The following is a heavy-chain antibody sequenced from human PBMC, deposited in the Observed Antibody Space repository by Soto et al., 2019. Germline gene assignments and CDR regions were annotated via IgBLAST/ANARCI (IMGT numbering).Heavy chain of an antibody. CDR3: AKDRPGRTYYDIMSGYYNGMDF. J-gene: IGHJ6*02. CDR2: ISGSGSST. V-gene: IGHV3-23*01. CDR1: GFTFSNYD. Sequence: GGSLRLSCAASGFTFSNYDMSWVRQAPGKGLEWVSGISGSGSSTYYADSVEGRFTISRDNSKNTLYLQMNSLRAEDTAVYYCAKDRPGRTYYDIMSGYYNGMDFWGQGTTVTVSS. D-gene: IGHD3-9*01.